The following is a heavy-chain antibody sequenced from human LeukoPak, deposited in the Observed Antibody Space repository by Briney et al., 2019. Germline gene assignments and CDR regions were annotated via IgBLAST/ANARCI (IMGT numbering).Heavy chain of an antibody. CDR2: ISGSGGST. CDR3: AKGTTTWWDCSSTSCYTVGY. D-gene: IGHD2-2*02. Sequence: GGSLRLSCAASGFTFSSYAMSWVRQAPGKGLEWVSAISGSGGSTYYADSVKGRSTISRDNSKNTLYLQMNSLRAEDTAVYYCAKGTTTWWDCSSTSCYTVGYWGQGTLVTVSS. CDR1: GFTFSSYA. J-gene: IGHJ4*02. V-gene: IGHV3-23*01.